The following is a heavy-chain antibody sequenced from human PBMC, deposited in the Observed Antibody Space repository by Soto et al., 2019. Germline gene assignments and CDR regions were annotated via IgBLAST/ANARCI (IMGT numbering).Heavy chain of an antibody. V-gene: IGHV3-30-3*01. D-gene: IGHD1-1*01. CDR1: GFTFDTYT. J-gene: IGHJ4*02. Sequence: QVQLVESGGGVVQPGRSLILSCAASGFTFDTYTMHWVRQAPGKGLEWMAVISYDGSNKNYADSGKGRFTISIDNSKNMLYLQMNSLRAEDTGLYCCARAEKWNHGFDYWGQGTLVTVSS. CDR2: ISYDGSNK. CDR3: ARAEKWNHGFDY.